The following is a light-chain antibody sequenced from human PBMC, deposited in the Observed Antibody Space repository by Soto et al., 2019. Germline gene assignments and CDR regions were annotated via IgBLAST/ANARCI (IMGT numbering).Light chain of an antibody. Sequence: DIQMTQSPSSVSASLGDRVTITCRASQGIGVYLAWFQQQPGNVPKLLIYAASTLQSGVPSRFSGSGSGTDFTLTISSLQPEDVATYYCQKYNSAPLTFGGGTKVEIK. CDR1: QGIGVY. CDR3: QKYNSAPLT. J-gene: IGKJ4*01. V-gene: IGKV1-27*01. CDR2: AAS.